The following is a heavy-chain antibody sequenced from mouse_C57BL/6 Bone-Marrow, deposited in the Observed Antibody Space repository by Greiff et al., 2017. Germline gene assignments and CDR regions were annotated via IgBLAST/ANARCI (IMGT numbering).Heavy chain of an antibody. CDR3: ARTAQAPYYAMDY. V-gene: IGHV1-54*01. J-gene: IGHJ4*01. CDR1: GYAFTNYL. D-gene: IGHD3-2*02. Sequence: QVQLQQSGAELVRPGTSVKVSCKASGYAFTNYLIEWVKQRPGQGLEWIGVINPGSGGTNYNEKFKGKATLTADKSSSTAYMQLSSLTSEDSAVYFCARTAQAPYYAMDYWGKGTSVTVSS. CDR2: INPGSGGT.